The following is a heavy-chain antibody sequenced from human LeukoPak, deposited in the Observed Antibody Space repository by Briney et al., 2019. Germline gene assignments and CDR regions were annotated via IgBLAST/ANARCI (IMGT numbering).Heavy chain of an antibody. V-gene: IGHV3-7*01. J-gene: IGHJ3*02. D-gene: IGHD2-21*02. CDR3: ARDDVAYCGGDCFRDAFDI. Sequence: GGSLRLSCAASGFTFSSYAMSWVRQAPGKGLEWVANIKQDGSEKYYVDSVKGRFTISRDNAKNSLYLQMNSLRAEDTAVYYCARDDVAYCGGDCFRDAFDIWGQGTMVTVSS. CDR2: IKQDGSEK. CDR1: GFTFSSYA.